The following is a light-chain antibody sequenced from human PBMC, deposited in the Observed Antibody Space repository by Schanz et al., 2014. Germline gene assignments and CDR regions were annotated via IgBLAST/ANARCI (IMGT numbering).Light chain of an antibody. CDR2: SNN. CDR3: AAWDDSLSGPV. Sequence: VLTQPPSASGTPGQRVTISCSGSSSNIGRNPVNWYQQLPGTAPKLLMYSNNQRPSGVPDRFSGSKSGTSASLAITGLQAEDEADYYCAAWDDSLSGPVFGGGTKLTVL. V-gene: IGLV1-44*01. CDR1: SSNIGRNP. J-gene: IGLJ3*02.